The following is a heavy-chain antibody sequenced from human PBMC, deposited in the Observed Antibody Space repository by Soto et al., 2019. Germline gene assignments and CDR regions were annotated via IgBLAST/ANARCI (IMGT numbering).Heavy chain of an antibody. CDR1: GFTFSSYA. CDR2: ISFDGSNK. CDR3: ARDYDSSGYPRYYFDY. V-gene: IGHV3-30-3*01. D-gene: IGHD3-22*01. J-gene: IGHJ4*02. Sequence: GGSLRLSCAASGFTFSSYAMHWVRQAPGKGLEWVAVISFDGSNKYYADSVKGRFTISRDNSKKTLYLQMNSLRAEDTAVYYCARDYDSSGYPRYYFDYWGQGTLVTVSS.